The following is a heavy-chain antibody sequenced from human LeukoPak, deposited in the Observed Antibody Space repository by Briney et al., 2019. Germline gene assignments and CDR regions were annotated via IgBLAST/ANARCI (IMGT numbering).Heavy chain of an antibody. CDR3: ARGFHYDSSGYPFDY. V-gene: IGHV1-18*01. CDR2: ISTYNGNT. CDR1: GYTFTSYG. D-gene: IGHD3-22*01. Sequence: ASVKVSCKASGYTFTSYGISWVRQAPGQGLEWMGWISTYNGNTNYVQRFRGRVTMTTDTSTSTAYMELRSLRSDDTAVYYCARGFHYDSSGYPFDYWGQGTLVTVSS. J-gene: IGHJ4*02.